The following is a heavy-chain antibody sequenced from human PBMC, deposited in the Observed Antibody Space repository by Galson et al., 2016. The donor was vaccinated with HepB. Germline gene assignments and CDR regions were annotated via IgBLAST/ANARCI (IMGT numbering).Heavy chain of an antibody. D-gene: IGHD4-17*01. CDR3: ARGYDYGAPKGDF. J-gene: IGHJ4*02. CDR1: GFTFSSYS. CDR2: ISSSSYYI. Sequence: SLRLSCAASGFTFSSYSTNWVRQAPGKGLEWVSSISSSSYYIYYADSVKGRFTISRDNAKNSLYLQMNNLRAQDTAVYYCARGYDYGAPKGDFWGQGTLVTVSS. V-gene: IGHV3-21*01.